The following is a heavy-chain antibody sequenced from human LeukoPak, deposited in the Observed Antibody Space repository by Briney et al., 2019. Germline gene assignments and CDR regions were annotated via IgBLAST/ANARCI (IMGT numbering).Heavy chain of an antibody. CDR1: GGTFSSSA. CDR3: ASSPPYDILTGYYPGYFDY. V-gene: IGHV1-69*01. Sequence: SVKVSCKASGGTFSSSAISWVRQAPGQGLEWMGGIIPIFGTANYAQKFQGRVTITADESTSTAYMELSSLRSEDTAVYYCASSPPYDILTGYYPGYFDYWGQGTLVTVSS. D-gene: IGHD3-9*01. CDR2: IIPIFGTA. J-gene: IGHJ4*02.